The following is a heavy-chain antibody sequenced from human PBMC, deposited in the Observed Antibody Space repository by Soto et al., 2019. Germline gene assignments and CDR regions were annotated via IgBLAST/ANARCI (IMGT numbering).Heavy chain of an antibody. CDR2: ISDDSSRT. CDR1: GFTFNTFE. J-gene: IGHJ5*01. V-gene: IGHV3-23*01. CDR3: VKGGWLDF. D-gene: IGHD3-16*01. Sequence: EVQLLESGGGLVQPGGSLRLSCAASGFTFNTFEMSWVRQAPGRGLEWVSFISDDSSRTYYADAVKGRFTISRDNSKYTVYLQMNSLTAEDPVVYACVKGGWLDFWGQGTLVTVSS.